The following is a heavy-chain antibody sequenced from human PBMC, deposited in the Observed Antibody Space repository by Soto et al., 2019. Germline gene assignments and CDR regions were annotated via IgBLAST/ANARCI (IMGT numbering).Heavy chain of an antibody. CDR3: AREHLPSTYYGFDY. Sequence: QVQLVQSGAQMKKPGASVKVSCKASGYNFTTYCISWVRQAPGQGLEWLGWISAYNGNTHYAQKPQGRVNMTTDTSTSTAYVELRSLRSDDTAVYYCAREHLPSTYYGFDYWGQGTLVTVSS. J-gene: IGHJ4*02. CDR2: ISAYNGNT. D-gene: IGHD1-26*01. V-gene: IGHV1-18*04. CDR1: GYNFTTYC.